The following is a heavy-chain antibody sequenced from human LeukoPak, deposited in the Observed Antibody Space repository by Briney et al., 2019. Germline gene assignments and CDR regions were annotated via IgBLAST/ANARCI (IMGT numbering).Heavy chain of an antibody. CDR1: GGSFSGYY. D-gene: IGHD2-2*01. Sequence: SEPLSLLCALYGGSFSGYYWSWPRQPPGRGLEWVGEINHRGSTNYNPSLKSRVTISVDTSKNQFFLNLSSVTAADTAVYYCARGLRNLFRLGQLLPNWFDPWGQRTLVTVSS. CDR3: ARGLRNLFRLGQLLPNWFDP. CDR2: INHRGST. J-gene: IGHJ5*02. V-gene: IGHV4-34*01.